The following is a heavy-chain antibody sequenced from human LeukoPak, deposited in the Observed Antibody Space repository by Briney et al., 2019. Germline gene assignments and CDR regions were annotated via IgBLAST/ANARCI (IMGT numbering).Heavy chain of an antibody. J-gene: IGHJ4*02. CDR3: VRDKGDVTRRSSERFDY. D-gene: IGHD4-17*01. V-gene: IGHV4-59*01. CDR2: IFYTGTT. Sequence: PSETLSLTCTVSGGSISNYYWSWLRQPPGRGLEWIGYIFYTGTTNYNPSLKSRVAISVDTSKNQFSLNLSSVTAADTAVYYCVRDKGDVTRRSSERFDYWGQRTLVTVSS. CDR1: GGSISNYY.